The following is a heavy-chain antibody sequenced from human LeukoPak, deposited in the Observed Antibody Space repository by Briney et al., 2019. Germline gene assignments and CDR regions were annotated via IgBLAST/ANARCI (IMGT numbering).Heavy chain of an antibody. V-gene: IGHV4-30-4*01. CDR3: ARDHWAGTVTIPGSWFDP. CDR1: GGSISSGGYV. CDR2: ISHSGDT. D-gene: IGHD4-17*01. Sequence: SQTLSLTCTVSGGSISSGGYVWSWIRQPPGKGLEWIRYISHSGDTSYNPSLKSRVTISVDTSKNQSSLKLSSVTAADTAVYFCARDHWAGTVTIPGSWFDPWGRGSLVTVAS. J-gene: IGHJ5*02.